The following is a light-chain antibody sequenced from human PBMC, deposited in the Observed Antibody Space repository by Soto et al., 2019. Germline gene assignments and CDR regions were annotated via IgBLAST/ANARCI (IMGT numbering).Light chain of an antibody. CDR1: QTIRRY. CDR3: QQSYSTPNT. J-gene: IGKJ2*01. V-gene: IGKV1-39*01. Sequence: DIQMTQSPSSLSTSVGDRVTITCRASQTIRRYLNWYQQKPGKAPKLLIYGASSLQSGVPSRFSGSGSGTDFTLTISSLHPEDFATYYCQQSYSTPNTFGQGTKLEI. CDR2: GAS.